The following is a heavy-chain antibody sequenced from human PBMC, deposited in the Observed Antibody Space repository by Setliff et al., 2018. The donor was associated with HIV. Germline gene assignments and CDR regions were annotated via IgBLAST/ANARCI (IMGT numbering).Heavy chain of an antibody. CDR3: VRGANFYTPRKRIFDH. Sequence: PSETLSLTCAVYGESFSPYYWYWIRQSPGKGLEWIGEISHSGSSNYSPSLESRLTISVDTSKNQVSLKLNSVTAADSAVYYCVRGANFYTPRKRIFDHWGQGVLVTVSS. J-gene: IGHJ4*02. D-gene: IGHD3-3*01. CDR2: ISHSGSS. V-gene: IGHV4-34*01. CDR1: GESFSPYY.